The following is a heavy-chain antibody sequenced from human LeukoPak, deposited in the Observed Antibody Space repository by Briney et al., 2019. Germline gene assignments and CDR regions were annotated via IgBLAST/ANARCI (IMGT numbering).Heavy chain of an antibody. Sequence: GRSLRLSCAASGFTFDDYAMHWVRQAPGKGLEWVSGISWNSGSIGYADSVKGRFTISRDNAKNSLYLQMNSLRVEDTALYYCAKDIDYDSSGYDLSYFDYWGQGTLVTVSS. CDR3: AKDIDYDSSGYDLSYFDY. V-gene: IGHV3-9*01. J-gene: IGHJ4*02. CDR1: GFTFDDYA. CDR2: ISWNSGSI. D-gene: IGHD3-22*01.